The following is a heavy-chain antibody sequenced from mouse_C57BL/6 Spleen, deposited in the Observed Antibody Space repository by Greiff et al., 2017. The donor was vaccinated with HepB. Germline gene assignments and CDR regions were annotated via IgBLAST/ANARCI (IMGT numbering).Heavy chain of an antibody. CDR1: GYTFTSYW. CDR3: ASELLPSLGY. J-gene: IGHJ2*01. CDR2: IHPNSGST. V-gene: IGHV1-64*01. Sequence: VQLQQSGAELVKPGASVKLSCKASGYTFTSYWMHWVKQRPGQGLEWIGMIHPNSGSTNYNEKFKSKATLTVDKSSSTAYMQLSSLPSEDASVYYFASELLPSLGYWGQGTTLTVAS. D-gene: IGHD1-1*01.